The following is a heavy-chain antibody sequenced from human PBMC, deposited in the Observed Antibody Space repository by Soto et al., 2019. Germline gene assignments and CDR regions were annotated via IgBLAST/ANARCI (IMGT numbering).Heavy chain of an antibody. CDR2: TYYSGST. J-gene: IGHJ4*02. V-gene: IGHV4-59*08. Sequence: QVQLQESGPGLVKPSETLSLTCTVSGGSISSYYWSWIRQPPGKGLEWIGYTYYSGSTNYNPALNTPVTITVDTSKNQCPLRLGSVTAADPAVYYCARRYGSGFDSWGQGTLVTVSS. D-gene: IGHD3-10*01. CDR1: GGSISSYY. CDR3: ARRYGSGFDS.